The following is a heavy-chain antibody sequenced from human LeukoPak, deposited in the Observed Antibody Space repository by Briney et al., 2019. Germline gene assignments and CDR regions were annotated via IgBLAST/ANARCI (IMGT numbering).Heavy chain of an antibody. CDR3: ARDLGGILVVNWFDP. CDR2: INPNSGGT. Sequence: ASVKVSCKASGYTVTCYYMHWVRQAPGQGLGWMGWINPNSGGTNYAKKFQRRVTMTRDTSISTAYMELSRLRSDDTAVYYCARDLGGILVVNWFDPWGQGTLVTVSS. D-gene: IGHD3-22*01. J-gene: IGHJ5*02. CDR1: GYTVTCYY. V-gene: IGHV1-2*02.